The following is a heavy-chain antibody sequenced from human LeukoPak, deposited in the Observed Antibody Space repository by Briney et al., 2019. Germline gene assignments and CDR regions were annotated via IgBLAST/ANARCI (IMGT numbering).Heavy chain of an antibody. CDR1: GFTFDDYA. V-gene: IGHV3-9*01. CDR2: ISWNSGSI. D-gene: IGHD3-22*01. J-gene: IGHJ5*02. Sequence: PGGSLRLSCAASGFTFDDYAMHWVRHAPGKGLEWVSGISWNSGSIGYADSVKGRFTISRDNAKNSLYLRMNSLRAEDTALYYCAKDPASSLGIVVSWFDPWGQGTLVTVSS. CDR3: AKDPASSLGIVVSWFDP.